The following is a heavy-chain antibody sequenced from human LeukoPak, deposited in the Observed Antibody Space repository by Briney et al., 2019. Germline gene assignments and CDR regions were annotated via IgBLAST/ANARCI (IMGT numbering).Heavy chain of an antibody. D-gene: IGHD6-13*01. J-gene: IGHJ4*02. CDR3: ASSSWYGRVDY. CDR2: IYYSGST. V-gene: IGHV4-59*01. Sequence: SETLSLTCTVSGGSISSYYWSWIRQPPGKGLEWIGYIYYSGSTNYNPSLKSRVTISVDTSKNQFSLKLSSVTAGDTAVYYCASSSWYGRVDYWGQGTLVNVSS. CDR1: GGSISSYY.